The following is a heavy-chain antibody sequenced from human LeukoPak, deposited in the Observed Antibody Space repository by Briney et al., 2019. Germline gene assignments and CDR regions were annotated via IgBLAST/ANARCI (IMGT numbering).Heavy chain of an antibody. CDR3: ARDSVQDSYYYYMDV. V-gene: IGHV3-48*01. D-gene: IGHD1-1*01. Sequence: GGSLRLSCGASGFSFSSYSMNWVRQAPGRGLEWVSYISRGSGTIYYADSVKGRFTISRDNAKNSLYLQMSSLRAEDTAVYYCARDSVQDSYYYYMDVWGKGTTVTVSS. CDR1: GFSFSSYS. CDR2: ISRGSGTI. J-gene: IGHJ6*03.